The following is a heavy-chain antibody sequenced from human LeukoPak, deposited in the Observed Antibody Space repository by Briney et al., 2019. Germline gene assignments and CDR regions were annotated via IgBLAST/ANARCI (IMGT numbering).Heavy chain of an antibody. Sequence: GESLKISCKGSGYSFTSYWIGWVRQMPGKGLEWMGIISPGDSDTRYSPSFQGQVTISADKSISTAYLQLSTLKTSDTAMYYCARQAASGSYWVDYWGQGTPVTVSS. CDR1: GYSFTSYW. V-gene: IGHV5-51*01. CDR3: ARQAASGSYWVDY. J-gene: IGHJ4*02. CDR2: ISPGDSDT. D-gene: IGHD1-26*01.